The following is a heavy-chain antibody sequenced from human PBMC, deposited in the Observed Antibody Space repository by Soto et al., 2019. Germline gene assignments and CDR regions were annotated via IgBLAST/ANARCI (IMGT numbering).Heavy chain of an antibody. CDR1: GFTFSSHW. J-gene: IGHJ4*02. CDR2: IISDGSST. V-gene: IGHV3-74*01. Sequence: EVQLVESGGDLVQPGGSLRLSCAASGFTFSSHWMHWVRQAPGKGLVWVSRIISDGSSTNYADSVKGRFTVSRDNAKNTLYLQMNSLRVEDTAVYYCVRGGPWDYWGQGTLVSVSS. CDR3: VRGGPWDY. D-gene: IGHD6-25*01.